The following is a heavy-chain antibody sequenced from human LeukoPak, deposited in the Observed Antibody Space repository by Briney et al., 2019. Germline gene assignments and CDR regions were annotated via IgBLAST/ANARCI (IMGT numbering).Heavy chain of an antibody. CDR3: ARGVEPLAANTLAY. V-gene: IGHV3-48*03. Sequence: AGGSLRLSCAASGFVFSRDEMNWVRQAPGKGLEWVSSITSSGTTIYYGDSVKGRFTISRDNAKNSLYLQMDSLRAEDTAVYYCARGVEPLAANTLAYWGQGTLVTVSS. D-gene: IGHD1-14*01. CDR1: GFVFSRDE. CDR2: ITSSGTTI. J-gene: IGHJ4*02.